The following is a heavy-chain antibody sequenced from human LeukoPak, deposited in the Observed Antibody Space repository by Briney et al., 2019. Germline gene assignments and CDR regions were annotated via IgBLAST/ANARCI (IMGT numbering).Heavy chain of an antibody. CDR3: ARWVARGDERVGRLIIGAFDV. D-gene: IGHD3-10*01. Sequence: SETLSLTCTVSGGSFISSDYYWGWIRQPPGKGLAWIGSVFYSGSAYDRGNTYYNPSLKSRVSISVDTSKNQFSLRLSSVTAADTAVYYCARWVARGDERVGRLIIGAFDVWGHGTMVTVSS. J-gene: IGHJ3*01. V-gene: IGHV4-39*01. CDR1: GGSFISSDYY. CDR2: VFYSGSAYDRGNT.